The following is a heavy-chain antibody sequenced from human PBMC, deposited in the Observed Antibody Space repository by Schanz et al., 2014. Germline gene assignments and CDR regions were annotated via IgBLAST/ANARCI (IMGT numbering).Heavy chain of an antibody. V-gene: IGHV1-69*02. J-gene: IGHJ6*02. CDR2: IIPILGIA. D-gene: IGHD6-19*01. CDR1: GYTFTSYG. Sequence: QVQLVQSGAEVKKPGSSVKVSCKASGYTFTSYGINWVRQAPGQGLEWMGRIIPILGIANYAQKFQGRVANTADKSTFTAYMDVSSLRSEDTAVYYCTRLRRADPNGFDVWGQGTTVTGS. CDR3: TRLRRADPNGFDV.